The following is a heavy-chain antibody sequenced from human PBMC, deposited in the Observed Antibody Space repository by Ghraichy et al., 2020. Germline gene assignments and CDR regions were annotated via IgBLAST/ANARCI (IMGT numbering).Heavy chain of an antibody. V-gene: IGHV3-9*01. D-gene: IGHD3-22*01. Sequence: GGSLRLSCAASGFTFDDYAMHWVRQAPGKGLEWVSGISWNSGSIGYADSVKGRFTISRDNAKNSLYLQMNSLRAEDTALYYCASKSSGSWGQGTLVTVSS. CDR3: ASKSSGS. CDR1: GFTFDDYA. J-gene: IGHJ5*02. CDR2: ISWNSGSI.